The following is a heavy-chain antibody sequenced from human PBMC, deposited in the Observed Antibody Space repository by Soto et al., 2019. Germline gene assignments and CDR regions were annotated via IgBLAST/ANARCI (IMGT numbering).Heavy chain of an antibody. V-gene: IGHV2-5*02. CDR1: GFSLNSNGVA. Sequence: QITLKESGPTLVKPTQTLTLTCTFSGFSLNSNGVAVGWIRQPPGKALEWLALIFWDDNKRYSPSLNNRLTITNDASRNQVVLTVTNMDPVDTATYYCAHSYRSGNYYGWFDAWGQGVLFTVSS. J-gene: IGHJ5*02. D-gene: IGHD3-10*01. CDR2: IFWDDNK. CDR3: AHSYRSGNYYGWFDA.